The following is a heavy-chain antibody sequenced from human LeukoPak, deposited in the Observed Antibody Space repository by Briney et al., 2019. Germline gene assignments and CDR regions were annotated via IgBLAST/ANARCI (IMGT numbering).Heavy chain of an antibody. D-gene: IGHD5-18*01. CDR3: ARGRSSGYRDLDY. CDR2: INHSGST. Sequence: SETLSLTCAVYGGSFSGYYWSWIRQPPGKGLEWIGEINHSGSTNYNPSLKSRVTISVDTSKNQFSLKLSSVTAADTAVYYCARGRSSGYRDLDYWGQGTLVTVSS. J-gene: IGHJ4*02. V-gene: IGHV4-34*01. CDR1: GGSFSGYY.